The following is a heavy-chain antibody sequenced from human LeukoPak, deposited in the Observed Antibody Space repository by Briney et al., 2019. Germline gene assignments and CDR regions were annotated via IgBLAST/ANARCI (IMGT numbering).Heavy chain of an antibody. D-gene: IGHD3-16*01. CDR2: MNPSGGNT. V-gene: IGHV1-8*01. CDR1: GYTFTSYD. J-gene: IGHJ4*02. CDR3: AREFMGGRIDY. Sequence: ASVKVSCKASGYTFTSYDINWVRQATGQGLEWMGWMNPSGGNTGYAQKFQGRVTMTRNTSISTAYMELSSLRAEDTAVYYCAREFMGGRIDYWGQGTLVTVSS.